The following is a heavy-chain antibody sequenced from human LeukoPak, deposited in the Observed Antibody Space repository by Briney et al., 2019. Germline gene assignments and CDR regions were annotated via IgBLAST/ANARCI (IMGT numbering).Heavy chain of an antibody. D-gene: IGHD3-9*01. Sequence: PGGSETLFCAASGFTFRTYIMSWVRQAPRRGPEWVSSIIDSGDATYYADSVKGRFTISRDNSKNTLYLQMNSLRDEDTAVYYCAKERNNDILTGYNYFDSWGKASLVSVSS. CDR1: GFTFRTYI. CDR2: IIDSGDAT. J-gene: IGHJ5*01. CDR3: AKERNNDILTGYNYFDS. V-gene: IGHV3-23*01.